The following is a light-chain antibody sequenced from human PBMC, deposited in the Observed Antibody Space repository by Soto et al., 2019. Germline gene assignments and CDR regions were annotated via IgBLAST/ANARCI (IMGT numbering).Light chain of an antibody. J-gene: IGKJ1*01. Sequence: EIVVTQSPATLSVSPGERVTLSCRASQSVSSSLAWYQQRPGQAPRLLIYDTSTRAAGIAARFGGSGSGTEFTLTISSLQSEDSAVYYCQQYATSPGTFGQGTKVAIK. CDR1: QSVSSS. CDR2: DTS. V-gene: IGKV3-15*01. CDR3: QQYATSPGT.